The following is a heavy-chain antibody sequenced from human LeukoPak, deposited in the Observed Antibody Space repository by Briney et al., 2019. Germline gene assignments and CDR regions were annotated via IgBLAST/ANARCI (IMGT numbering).Heavy chain of an antibody. CDR3: AKRSWEVTMIVVALPDYYYYMDV. V-gene: IGHV3-23*01. CDR1: GFTFSSYA. Sequence: PGGSLRLSCAASGFTFSSYARSWVRQAPGKGLEWVSAISGSGGSTYYADSVKGRFTISRDNSKNTLYLQMNSLRAEDTAVYYCAKRSWEVTMIVVALPDYYYYMDVWGKGTTVTVSS. J-gene: IGHJ6*03. CDR2: ISGSGGST. D-gene: IGHD3-22*01.